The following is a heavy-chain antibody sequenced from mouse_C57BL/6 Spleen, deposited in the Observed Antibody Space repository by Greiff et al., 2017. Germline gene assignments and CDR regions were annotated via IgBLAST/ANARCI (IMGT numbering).Heavy chain of an antibody. V-gene: IGHV3-6*01. Sequence: DVQLLESGPGLVKPSQSLSLSCSVSGYSITSGYYWNLNRQFPGNKLEWMGYISYDGSNNYNPSLKNRISLTRDTSNNQFFLKLNTVTTEDTATYYCARVWDYDGERAMDYWGQGTSVTVSA. CDR1: GYSITSGYY. D-gene: IGHD2-4*01. CDR2: ISYDGSN. J-gene: IGHJ4*01. CDR3: ARVWDYDGERAMDY.